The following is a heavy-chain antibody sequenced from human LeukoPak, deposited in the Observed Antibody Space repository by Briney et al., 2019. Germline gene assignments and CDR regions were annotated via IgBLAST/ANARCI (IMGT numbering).Heavy chain of an antibody. CDR3: TSTRPITGTTGY. V-gene: IGHV3-15*01. D-gene: IGHD1-7*01. CDR1: GFTFRSYW. Sequence: PGGSLGLSCAASGFTFRSYWMSWVRQAPGKGLEWVGRIKSKTDGGTTDYAAPVKGRFTISRDDSKNTLYLQMNSLKTEDTAVYYCTSTRPITGTTGYWGQGTLVTVSS. J-gene: IGHJ4*02. CDR2: IKSKTDGGTT.